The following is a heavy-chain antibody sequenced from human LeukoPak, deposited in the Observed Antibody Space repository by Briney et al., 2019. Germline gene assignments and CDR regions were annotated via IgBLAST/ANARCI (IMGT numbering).Heavy chain of an antibody. Sequence: PGGSLRLSCAASGFTFDDYAMHWVRQAPGKGLEWVSGISWNSGSIGYADSVKGRFTISRDNSKNTLYLQMNSLRAEDTAVYYCAKDAPLRYFDWFRNLYFDYWGQGTLVTVSS. CDR3: AKDAPLRYFDWFRNLYFDY. CDR2: ISWNSGSI. J-gene: IGHJ4*02. CDR1: GFTFDDYA. D-gene: IGHD3-9*01. V-gene: IGHV3-9*01.